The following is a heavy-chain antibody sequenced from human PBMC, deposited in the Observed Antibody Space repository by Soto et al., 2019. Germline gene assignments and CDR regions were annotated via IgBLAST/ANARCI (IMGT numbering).Heavy chain of an antibody. CDR1: GYTLTELS. V-gene: IGHV1-24*01. J-gene: IGHJ4*02. Sequence: ASVKVSCKVSGYTLTELSMHWVRQAPGKGLEWMGGFDPEDGETIYAQKFQGRVTMTEDTSTDTAYMGLSSLRSEDTAVYYCATGHYYDSSGYPDDYWGQGTLVTVSS. D-gene: IGHD3-22*01. CDR2: FDPEDGET. CDR3: ATGHYYDSSGYPDDY.